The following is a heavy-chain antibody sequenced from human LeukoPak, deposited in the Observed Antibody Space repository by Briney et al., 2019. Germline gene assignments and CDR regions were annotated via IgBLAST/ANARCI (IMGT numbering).Heavy chain of an antibody. Sequence: SVKVSCKASGGTFSSYAISWVRQAPGQGLEWMGGIIHIFGTANYAQKFQGRVTITADESTSTAYMELSSLRSEDTAVYYCARDKVLLGVAGPYYFDYWGQGTLVTVSS. CDR3: ARDKVLLGVAGPYYFDY. CDR2: IIHIFGTA. V-gene: IGHV1-69*13. J-gene: IGHJ4*02. D-gene: IGHD6-19*01. CDR1: GGTFSSYA.